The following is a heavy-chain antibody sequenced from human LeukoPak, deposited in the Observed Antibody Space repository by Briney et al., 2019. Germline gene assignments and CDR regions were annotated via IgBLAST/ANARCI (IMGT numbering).Heavy chain of an antibody. Sequence: ASVKVSCKASGGTFSSYAISWVQQAPGQGLEWMGRIIPIFGTANYAQKFQGRVTITTDESTSTAYMELSSLRSEDTAVYYCARDQGLRNWEDWGQGTLVTVSS. CDR1: GGTFSSYA. CDR3: ARDQGLRNWED. J-gene: IGHJ4*02. V-gene: IGHV1-69*05. D-gene: IGHD1-26*01. CDR2: IIPIFGTA.